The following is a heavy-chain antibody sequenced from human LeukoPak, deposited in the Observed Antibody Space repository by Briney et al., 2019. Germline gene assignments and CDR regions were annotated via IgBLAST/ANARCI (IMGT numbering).Heavy chain of an antibody. CDR2: ICGSAGST. Sequence: GGSLRLSCAASGFTFSGYAMSWVRQAPGKGLEWVSAICGSAGSTYYADSVNGRFTIPRDNSKNTLYLQMNSLRAEDTAVYYCPNQGNDFWRGYSTYYYYYMDVWGKGTTVTVSS. CDR1: GFTFSGYA. V-gene: IGHV3-23*01. CDR3: PNQGNDFWRGYSTYYYYYMDV. J-gene: IGHJ6*03. D-gene: IGHD3-3*01.